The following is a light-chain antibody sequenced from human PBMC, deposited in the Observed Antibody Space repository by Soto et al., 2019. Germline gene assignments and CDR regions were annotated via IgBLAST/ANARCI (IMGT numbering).Light chain of an antibody. Sequence: DIVLTQSPATLSLSPGERATLSCRASQSVSSYLAWYQQKPGQAPRLLIYDVSKRASGVPARFSGSGSGTDFTLTISSLEPDDFAVYYCQQRRNWPLTFGQGTKVEI. J-gene: IGKJ1*01. CDR1: QSVSSY. CDR2: DVS. V-gene: IGKV3-11*01. CDR3: QQRRNWPLT.